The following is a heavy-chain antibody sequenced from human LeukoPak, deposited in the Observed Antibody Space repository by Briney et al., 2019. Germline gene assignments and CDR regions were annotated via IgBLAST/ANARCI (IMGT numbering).Heavy chain of an antibody. V-gene: IGHV3-74*01. CDR1: GLTFSSYW. CDR2: INTDGSST. J-gene: IGHJ4*02. CDR3: ARESGAAAPGY. Sequence: GGSLRLSCAASGLTFSSYWMHWVRPAPGKGLVWVSRINTDGSSTGYADSVKGRFTISRDNAKNTLYLQMNSLRAEDTAVYYCARESGAAAPGYWGQGTLVTVSS. D-gene: IGHD6-13*01.